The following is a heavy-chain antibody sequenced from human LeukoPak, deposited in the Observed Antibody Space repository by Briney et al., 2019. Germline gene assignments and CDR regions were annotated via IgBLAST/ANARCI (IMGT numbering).Heavy chain of an antibody. CDR3: AKNRGSSSWDAFDI. Sequence: PGGSLRLSCAASGFTFSSYNMYWVRQAPGKGLEWVSSISSSSSYIYYADSLKGRFTISRDNARNSLYLQMNSLSVEDTAVYYCAKNRGSSSWDAFDIWGQGTMVTVSS. CDR2: ISSSSSYI. D-gene: IGHD6-13*01. V-gene: IGHV3-21*01. CDR1: GFTFSSYN. J-gene: IGHJ3*02.